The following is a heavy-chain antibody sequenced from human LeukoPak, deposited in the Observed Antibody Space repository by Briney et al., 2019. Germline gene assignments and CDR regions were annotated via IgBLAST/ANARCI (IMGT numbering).Heavy chain of an antibody. V-gene: IGHV4-4*07. CDR3: ARDRYYYDTSGRPFDY. Sequence: PSETLSLTCTVSGGSISSYYWSWIRQPAGKGLEWIGRIYTSGSTNYNPSLKSRVTMSVDTSKNQFSLKLSSVTAADTAVYYCARDRYYYDTSGRPFDYWGQGTLVTVSS. D-gene: IGHD3-22*01. CDR2: IYTSGST. CDR1: GGSISSYY. J-gene: IGHJ4*02.